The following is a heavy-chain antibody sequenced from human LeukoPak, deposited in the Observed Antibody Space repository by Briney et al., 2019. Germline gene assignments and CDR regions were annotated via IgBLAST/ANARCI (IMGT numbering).Heavy chain of an antibody. CDR2: IYHSGST. J-gene: IGHJ5*02. Sequence: SQTLSLTCAVSGGSISSGGYSWSWIRQPPGKGLEWIGYIYHSGSTYYNPSLKSRVTISVDRSKNQFSLKLSSVTAADTAVYYCARDRGGYGSNWFDPWGQGTLVTVSS. CDR1: GGSISSGGYS. CDR3: ARDRGGYGSNWFDP. V-gene: IGHV4-30-2*01. D-gene: IGHD5-12*01.